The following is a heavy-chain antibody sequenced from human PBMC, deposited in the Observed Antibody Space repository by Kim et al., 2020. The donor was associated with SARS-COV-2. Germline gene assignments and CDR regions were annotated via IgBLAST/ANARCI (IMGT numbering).Heavy chain of an antibody. V-gene: IGHV4-4*07. Sequence: SETLSLTCTVSGASISSYYWSWIRQPAGKGLEWIGRICSSGRTDYNPSLKSRVTMSVDTSKNQFSLKLSSVTAADTAVYYCARREGGSNYFANWGQGTLVTVSS. D-gene: IGHD1-26*01. J-gene: IGHJ4*02. CDR3: ARREGGSNYFAN. CDR1: GASISSYY. CDR2: ICSSGRT.